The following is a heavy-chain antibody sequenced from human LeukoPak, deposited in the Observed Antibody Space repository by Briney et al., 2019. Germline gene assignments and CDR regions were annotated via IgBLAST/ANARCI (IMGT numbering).Heavy chain of an antibody. CDR2: INHSGST. J-gene: IGHJ5*02. D-gene: IGHD3-22*01. CDR1: GGSFSGYY. CDR3: ARGYDSSGYYYSWFDP. Sequence: PSETLSLTCAVYGGSFSGYYWSWIRQPPGKGLEWIGEINHSGSTSYNPSLKSRVTISVDTSKNQFSLKLSSVTAADTAVYYCARGYDSSGYYYSWFDPWGQGTLVTVSS. V-gene: IGHV4-34*01.